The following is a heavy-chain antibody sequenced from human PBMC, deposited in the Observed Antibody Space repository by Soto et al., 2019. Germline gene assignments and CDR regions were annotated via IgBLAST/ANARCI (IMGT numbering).Heavy chain of an antibody. V-gene: IGHV3-30*18. J-gene: IGHJ6*02. CDR1: GFNFSSYG. CDR2: ISYDGSNK. Sequence: PGGSLRLSCAASGFNFSSYGMHWVRQAPGKGLEWVAVISYDGSNKYYADSVKGRFTISRDNSKNTLYLQMNSLRAEDTAVYYCAKDPEYYYGSGSYYHPNYYYYGMDVWGQGTTVTVSS. D-gene: IGHD3-10*01. CDR3: AKDPEYYYGSGSYYHPNYYYYGMDV.